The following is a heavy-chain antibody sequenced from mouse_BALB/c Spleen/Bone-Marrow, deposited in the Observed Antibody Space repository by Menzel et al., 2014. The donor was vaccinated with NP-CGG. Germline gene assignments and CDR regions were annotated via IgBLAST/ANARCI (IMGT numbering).Heavy chain of an antibody. J-gene: IGHJ4*01. CDR3: AKGREAYGNRRRGYAMDY. CDR1: GFTFSSFG. CDR2: ISSASSPI. D-gene: IGHD2-1*01. Sequence: EVKLVESGGGLVQPGGSRKLSCAASGFTFSSFGMHWVRQAPEKGSEGVAYISSASSPIHYADTAKGRFPISRDNLKKNLYLQMTSLRSEDTAMYYCAKGREAYGNRRRGYAMDYWGQGTSVTVSS. V-gene: IGHV5-17*02.